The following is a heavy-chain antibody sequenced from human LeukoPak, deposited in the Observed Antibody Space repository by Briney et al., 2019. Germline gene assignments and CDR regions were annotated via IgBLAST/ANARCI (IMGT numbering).Heavy chain of an antibody. Sequence: QPSETLSLTCGVYGGSFSGYYWSWIRQPPGKGLEWIGEINHSGSTNYNPSLKSRVTISVDKSKNQFSLKLSSVTAADTAVYYCARGPMVRGVMSPLDYWGQGTLVTVSS. CDR3: ARGPMVRGVMSPLDY. CDR2: INHSGST. J-gene: IGHJ4*02. V-gene: IGHV4-34*01. CDR1: GGSFSGYY. D-gene: IGHD3-10*01.